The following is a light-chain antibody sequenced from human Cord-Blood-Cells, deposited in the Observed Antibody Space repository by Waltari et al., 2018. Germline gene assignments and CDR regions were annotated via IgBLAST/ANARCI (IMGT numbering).Light chain of an antibody. V-gene: IGKV1-9*01. Sequence: DIQLTQSPSFLSASVGDRVTITCRASKGNSSYLAWYQQKPGKAPKLLIYAASTLQSGVPSRFSGSGSGTEFTLTISSLQPEDFATYYCQQLNSYPRTFGQGTKVEIK. CDR1: KGNSSY. J-gene: IGKJ1*01. CDR3: QQLNSYPRT. CDR2: AAS.